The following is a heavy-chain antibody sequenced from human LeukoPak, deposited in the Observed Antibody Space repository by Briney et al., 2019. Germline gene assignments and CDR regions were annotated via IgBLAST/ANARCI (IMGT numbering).Heavy chain of an antibody. Sequence: GASVKVSCKASGYICTDYYMHWVRQAPGQGFEWMGWINPNDGDTNYAQKFQGRVTMTRDTSISTAHMEVSRLRSDDTAVYYCARANFLYCSSTTCLFDYWGQGTLVTVSS. CDR2: INPNDGDT. D-gene: IGHD2-2*01. CDR1: GYICTDYY. CDR3: ARANFLYCSSTTCLFDY. V-gene: IGHV1-2*02. J-gene: IGHJ4*02.